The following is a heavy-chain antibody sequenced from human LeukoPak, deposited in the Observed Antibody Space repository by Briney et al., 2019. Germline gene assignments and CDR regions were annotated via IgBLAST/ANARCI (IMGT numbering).Heavy chain of an antibody. V-gene: IGHV4-59*01. CDR3: ARAVDSSGWHPDYFDN. Sequence: SETLSLTCTVSGGSISSYYWSWIRQPPGKGLEWIGYIYYSGSTNYNPSLKSRVTISVDTSKNQFSLKLSSVTAADTAVYYCARAVDSSGWHPDYFDNWGQGTLVTVSS. J-gene: IGHJ4*02. CDR2: IYYSGST. D-gene: IGHD6-19*01. CDR1: GGSISSYY.